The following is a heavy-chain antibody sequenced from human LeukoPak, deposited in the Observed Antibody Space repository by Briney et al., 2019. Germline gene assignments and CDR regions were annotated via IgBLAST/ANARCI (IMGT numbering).Heavy chain of an antibody. D-gene: IGHD3-3*01. J-gene: IGHJ6*02. Sequence: PGGSLRLSCAASGFTFSSYGMHWVRQAPGKGLEWVAVISYDGSNKYYADSVKGRSTISRDNSKNTLYLQMNSLRAEDTAVYYCARSKHDFWSGTYYYYYGMDVWGQGTTVTVS. CDR3: ARSKHDFWSGTYYYYYGMDV. V-gene: IGHV3-30*03. CDR1: GFTFSSYG. CDR2: ISYDGSNK.